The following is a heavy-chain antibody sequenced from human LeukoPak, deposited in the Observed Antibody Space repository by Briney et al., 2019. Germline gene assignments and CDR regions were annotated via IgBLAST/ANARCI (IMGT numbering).Heavy chain of an antibody. CDR2: IFTSGTT. V-gene: IGHV4-61*02. D-gene: IGHD3-10*01. J-gene: IGHJ6*03. CDR1: GGSISSGSYY. CDR3: ARGAKRFGNYYYYYYYMDV. Sequence: SETLSLTCTVSGGSISSGSYYWSWIRQPAGKGLEWIGRIFTSGTTNYNPSLKSRVTISVDTSKNQFSLKLSSVTAADTAVYYCARGAKRFGNYYYYYYYMDVWGKGTTVTVSS.